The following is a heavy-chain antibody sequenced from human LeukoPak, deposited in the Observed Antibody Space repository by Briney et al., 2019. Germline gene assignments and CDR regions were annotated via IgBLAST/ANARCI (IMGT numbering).Heavy chain of an antibody. CDR3: ARLASYYDILTGYHREYYFDY. J-gene: IGHJ4*02. V-gene: IGHV1-18*01. CDR1: GYTFTSYG. CDR2: ISAYNGNT. D-gene: IGHD3-9*01. Sequence: GASVKVSCKASGYTFTSYGISWVRQAPGQGLEWMGWISAYNGNTNYAQKLQGRVTMTTDTSTSTAYMELRSLRSDDTAVYYCARLASYYDILTGYHREYYFDYWGQGTLVTVSS.